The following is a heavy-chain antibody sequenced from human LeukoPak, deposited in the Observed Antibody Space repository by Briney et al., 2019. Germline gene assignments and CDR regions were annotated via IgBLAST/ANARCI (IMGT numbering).Heavy chain of an antibody. Sequence: PGGSLRLSCAASGFTFSGSGMHWVRQAPGKGLEWVSYISSSSSSIYYADSVKGRFTISRDKAKNSLYLQMNSLRAEDTAVYYCARGRSSDWYDYWGQGTLVTVSS. V-gene: IGHV3-48*01. CDR1: GFTFSGSG. CDR3: ARGRSSDWYDY. CDR2: ISSSSSSI. J-gene: IGHJ4*02. D-gene: IGHD6-19*01.